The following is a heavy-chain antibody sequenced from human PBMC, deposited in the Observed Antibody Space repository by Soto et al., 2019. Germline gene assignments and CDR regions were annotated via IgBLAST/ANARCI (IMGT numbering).Heavy chain of an antibody. CDR1: GGSVSTGMKY. J-gene: IGHJ6*02. Sequence: SETLSLTCTVSGGSVSTGMKYWGWVRQPPGKALEFIGYMYKTGETLLNSSLKSRVTLSMGTSKNQFSLTLSSVTAADTAVYFCMKAHESGDFLGMSVWGPGTTVTVSS. V-gene: IGHV4-61*01. CDR2: MYKTGET. CDR3: MKAHESGDFLGMSV. D-gene: IGHD3-10*01.